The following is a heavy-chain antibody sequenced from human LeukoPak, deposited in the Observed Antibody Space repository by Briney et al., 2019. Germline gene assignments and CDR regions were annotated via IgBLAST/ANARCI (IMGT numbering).Heavy chain of an antibody. Sequence: GGSLRLSCAASGFTFSEYWMHWVRHTPGKGLVWVSRINSDESSTNYADSVKGRFTISGDNAKNTMYLQMNSLRVEDTAVYYCARGGVFGRNGMDVWGQGTTVTVSS. CDR3: ARGGVFGRNGMDV. D-gene: IGHD6-13*01. J-gene: IGHJ6*02. V-gene: IGHV3-74*01. CDR2: INSDESST. CDR1: GFTFSEYW.